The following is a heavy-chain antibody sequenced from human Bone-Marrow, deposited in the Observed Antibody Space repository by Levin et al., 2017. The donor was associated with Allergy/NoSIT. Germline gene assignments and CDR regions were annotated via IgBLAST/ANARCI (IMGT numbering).Heavy chain of an antibody. CDR3: ARDLTGTYSNDY. J-gene: IGHJ4*02. Sequence: TGGSLRLSCGASGFTFSSHAMHWVRQAPGKGLEWVSYISYDGSRKYYADSVKGRFTVSRDNSKNTMYLQINSLGAEDTAVYYCARDLTGTYSNDYWGQGTLVTVSS. D-gene: IGHD1-1*01. CDR1: GFTFSSHA. V-gene: IGHV3-30*04. CDR2: ISYDGSRK.